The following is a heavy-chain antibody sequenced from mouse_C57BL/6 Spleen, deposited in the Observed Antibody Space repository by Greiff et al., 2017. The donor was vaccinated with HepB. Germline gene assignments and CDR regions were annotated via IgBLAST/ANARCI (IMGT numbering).Heavy chain of an antibody. CDR1: GYAFTNYL. CDR2: INPGSGGT. CDR3: ARDPTSMDY. D-gene: IGHD2-10*01. J-gene: IGHJ4*01. V-gene: IGHV1-54*01. Sequence: QVQLQQSGAELVRPGTSVKVSCKASGYAFTNYLIEWVKQRPGQGLEWIGVINPGSGGTNYNEKFKGKATLTADKSSSTAYMQLSSLTSEDSAVYFCARDPTSMDYWGQGTSGTVSS.